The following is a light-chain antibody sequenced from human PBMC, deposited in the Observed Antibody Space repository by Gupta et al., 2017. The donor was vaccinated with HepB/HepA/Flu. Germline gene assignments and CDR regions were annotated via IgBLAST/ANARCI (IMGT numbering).Light chain of an antibody. CDR3: AAWDDSLWV. CDR2: SDK. CDR1: SSNIGKKT. V-gene: IGLV1-44*01. J-gene: IGLJ3*02. Sequence: QSLLTQPPSASGTPGQRVIITCSGGSSNIGKKTVTRYQPRPGTAHKLLIYSDKQRPSGVPDPFSGSRSGTSASLAMGGLQSQDEADYYWAAWDDSLWVFGGGTKLTVL.